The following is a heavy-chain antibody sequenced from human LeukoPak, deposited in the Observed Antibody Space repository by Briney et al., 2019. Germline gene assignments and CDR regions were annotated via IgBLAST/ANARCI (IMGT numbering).Heavy chain of an antibody. V-gene: IGHV1-24*01. CDR3: AKDRNRRFLEWLALPDY. CDR1: GYTLTELS. D-gene: IGHD3-3*01. Sequence: GASVKVSCKVSGYTLTELSMHWVRQAPGKGLEWMGGFDPEDGETIYAQKFQGRVTMTEDTSTDTAYMELSSLRSEDTAVYYCAKDRNRRFLEWLALPDYWGQGTLVTVSS. J-gene: IGHJ4*02. CDR2: FDPEDGET.